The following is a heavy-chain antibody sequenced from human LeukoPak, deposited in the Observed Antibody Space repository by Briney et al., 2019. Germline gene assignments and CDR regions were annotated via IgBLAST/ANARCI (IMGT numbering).Heavy chain of an antibody. J-gene: IGHJ5*02. V-gene: IGHV1-24*01. CDR1: GYTLTELS. D-gene: IGHD2-8*01. CDR3: ARSMLNNWFDP. CDR2: FDPEDGET. Sequence: ASVKVSCKVSGYTLTELSMRWVRQAPGKGPEWMGGFDPEDGETIYAQKFQGRVTMTEDTSTDAAYMELSSLRSEDTAVYYCARSMLNNWFDPWGQGTLVTVSS.